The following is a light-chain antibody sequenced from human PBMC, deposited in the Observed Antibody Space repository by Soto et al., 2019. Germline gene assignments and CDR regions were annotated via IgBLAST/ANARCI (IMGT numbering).Light chain of an antibody. J-gene: IGKJ4*01. CDR3: QQFSSYPLT. V-gene: IGKV3-20*01. CDR2: GAS. CDR1: QSVSNNY. Sequence: ELVLTQSPGSLTLSPGEGATLSCRASQSVSNNYLAWYQQKPGQAPRLLIYGASNRATGIPDRFSGGGSGTDFTLTISRLEAEDFAVYYCQQFSSYPLTFGGGTKVDIK.